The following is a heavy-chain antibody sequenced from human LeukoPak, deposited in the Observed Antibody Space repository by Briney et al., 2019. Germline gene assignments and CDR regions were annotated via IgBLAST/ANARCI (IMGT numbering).Heavy chain of an antibody. D-gene: IGHD3-3*01. CDR3: ARDTLITIFGVPLSKDYYYGMDV. V-gene: IGHV4-59*01. Sequence: SETLSHTCTVSGGSISSYYWSWIRQPPGKGLEWIGYIYYSGSTNYNPSLKSRVTISVDTSKNQFSLKLSSVTAADTAVYYCARDTLITIFGVPLSKDYYYGMDVWGQGTTVIVSS. CDR1: GGSISSYY. J-gene: IGHJ6*02. CDR2: IYYSGST.